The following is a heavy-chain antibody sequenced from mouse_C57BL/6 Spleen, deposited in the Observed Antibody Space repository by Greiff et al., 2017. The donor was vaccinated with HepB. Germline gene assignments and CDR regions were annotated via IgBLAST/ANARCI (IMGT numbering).Heavy chain of an antibody. D-gene: IGHD3-3*01. V-gene: IGHV1-42*01. Sequence: EVQGVESGPELVKPGASVKISCKASGYSFTGYYMNWVKQSPEKSLEWIGEINPSTGGTTYNQKFKAKATLTVDKSSSTAYMQLKSLTSEDSAVYYCARRGGRGNYFDYWGQGTTLTVSS. J-gene: IGHJ2*01. CDR3: ARRGGRGNYFDY. CDR2: INPSTGGT. CDR1: GYSFTGYY.